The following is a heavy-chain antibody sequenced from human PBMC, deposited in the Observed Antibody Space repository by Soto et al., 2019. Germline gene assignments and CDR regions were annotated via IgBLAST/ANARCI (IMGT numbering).Heavy chain of an antibody. Sequence: EMQLVESGGGLVKPGGSLRLSCVGTGFSFVKGWMSWVHQAPGKGPAWVGRFKSKLDGGTTVYAESVKGRFIISRNDSENTMYLQMDSLKTEDTAVYFCTTEHTYITTSCPFAFDNGGQGTLVTVSS. D-gene: IGHD2-2*01. V-gene: IGHV3-15*01. CDR2: FKSKLDGGTT. CDR1: GFSFVKGW. CDR3: TTEHTYITTSCPFAFDN. J-gene: IGHJ4*02.